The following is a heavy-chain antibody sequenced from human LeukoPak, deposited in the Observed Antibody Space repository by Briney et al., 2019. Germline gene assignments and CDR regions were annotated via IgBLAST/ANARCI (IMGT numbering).Heavy chain of an antibody. Sequence: SETLSLTCAVYGWSFSGYYWSWIRQPPGKGLEWIGELNHSGSTNYNPSLNSRVTISVDTSTNQFSLKLSSVPAADTAVYYCARQNYDILTGYHDLDYWGQGTLVTVSS. V-gene: IGHV4-34*01. J-gene: IGHJ4*02. CDR1: GWSFSGYY. D-gene: IGHD3-9*01. CDR3: ARQNYDILTGYHDLDY. CDR2: LNHSGST.